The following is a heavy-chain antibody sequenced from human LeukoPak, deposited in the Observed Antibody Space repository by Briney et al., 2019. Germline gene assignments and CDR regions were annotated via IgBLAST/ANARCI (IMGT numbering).Heavy chain of an antibody. CDR2: ISSSSSTI. Sequence: PGGSLRLSCAASGFTFSSYSMNWVRQAPGKGVEWVSYISSSSSTIYYADSVKGRFTNSRDNAKNSLYLQMNSLRAEDTAVYYCARGVYSSTDAFDIWGQGTMVTVSS. D-gene: IGHD6-13*01. V-gene: IGHV3-48*01. CDR1: GFTFSSYS. CDR3: ARGVYSSTDAFDI. J-gene: IGHJ3*02.